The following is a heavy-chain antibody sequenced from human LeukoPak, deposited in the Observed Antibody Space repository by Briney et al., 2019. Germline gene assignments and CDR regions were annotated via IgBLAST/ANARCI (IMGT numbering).Heavy chain of an antibody. CDR2: ISGSGGST. V-gene: IGHV3-23*01. J-gene: IGHJ4*02. CDR1: GFTFSSYA. Sequence: GGSLRLSCAASGFTFSSYATSWVRQAPGKGLEWVSAISGSGGSTYYADSVKGRFTISRDSSKSTLYLQMDSLRAEDTAVYYCARRTAVGYFASWGQGTLVTVSS. CDR3: ARRTAVGYFAS. D-gene: IGHD1-26*01.